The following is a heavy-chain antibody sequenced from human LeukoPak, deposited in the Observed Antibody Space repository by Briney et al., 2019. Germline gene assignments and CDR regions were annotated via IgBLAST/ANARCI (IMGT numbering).Heavy chain of an antibody. CDR1: GGSISSGGYS. J-gene: IGHJ6*02. Sequence: SQTLSLTCAVSGGSISSGGYSWSWIRQPPGKGPEWIGYIYHSGSTYYNPSLKSRVTISVDRSKNQFSLKLSSVTAADTAVYYCARATPYYYYGMDVWGQGTTVTVSS. CDR2: IYHSGST. V-gene: IGHV4-30-2*01. CDR3: ARATPYYYYGMDV.